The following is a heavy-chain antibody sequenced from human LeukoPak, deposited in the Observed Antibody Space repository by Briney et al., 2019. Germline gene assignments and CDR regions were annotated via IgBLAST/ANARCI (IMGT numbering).Heavy chain of an antibody. CDR2: INSDGSST. Sequence: GGSLRLSCAASGFTFSSYWMHWVRQAPGKGLVWVSRINSDGSSTSYADSVKGRFTISRDNAKNTLYLQMNSLRAEDTAVYYCAREPIVVVVAVLFRVSNWFDPWGQGTLVTVSS. V-gene: IGHV3-74*01. CDR3: AREPIVVVVAVLFRVSNWFDP. J-gene: IGHJ5*02. CDR1: GFTFSSYW. D-gene: IGHD2-15*01.